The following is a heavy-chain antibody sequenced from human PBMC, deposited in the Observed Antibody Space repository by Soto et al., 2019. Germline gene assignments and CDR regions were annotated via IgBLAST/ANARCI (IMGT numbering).Heavy chain of an antibody. V-gene: IGHV3-33*01. CDR3: ARDGGYCSSTSCYGNPQYYYYYYGMDV. CDR1: GFTFSSYG. Sequence: GGSLRLSCAASGFTFSSYGMHWVRQAPGKGLEWVAVIWYDGSNKYYADSVKGRFTISRDNSKNTLYLQMNSLRAEDTAVYYCARDGGYCSSTSCYGNPQYYYYYYGMDVWGQGTTVTVSS. J-gene: IGHJ6*02. CDR2: IWYDGSNK. D-gene: IGHD2-2*01.